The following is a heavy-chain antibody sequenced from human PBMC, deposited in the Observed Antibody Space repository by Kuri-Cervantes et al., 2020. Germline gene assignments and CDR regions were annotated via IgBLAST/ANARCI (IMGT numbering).Heavy chain of an antibody. CDR3: ARLSAAAGTLGWFDP. D-gene: IGHD6-13*01. CDR1: GFTFSSYA. J-gene: IGHJ5*02. CDR2: IYYSGST. V-gene: IGHV4-39*01. Sequence: GSLRLSCAASGFTFSSYAMSWIRQPPGKGLEWIGSIYYSGSTYYNPSLKSRVTISVDTSKNQFSLKLSSVTAADTAVYYCARLSAAAGTLGWFDPWGQGTLVTVSS.